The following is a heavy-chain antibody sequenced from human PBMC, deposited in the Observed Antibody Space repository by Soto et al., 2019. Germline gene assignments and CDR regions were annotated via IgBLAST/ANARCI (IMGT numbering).Heavy chain of an antibody. Sequence: QVQLVESGGGVGQPGRSLRLSCAASGFTFSSYGMHWVRQAPGKGLEWVAVIWYDGSNKYYADSVKGRFTISRDNSKNTLYLQMNSLRAEDTAVYYCARERATGGYYYYGMDVWGQGTTVTVSS. CDR2: IWYDGSNK. CDR1: GFTFSSYG. V-gene: IGHV3-33*01. D-gene: IGHD2-15*01. CDR3: ARERATGGYYYYGMDV. J-gene: IGHJ6*02.